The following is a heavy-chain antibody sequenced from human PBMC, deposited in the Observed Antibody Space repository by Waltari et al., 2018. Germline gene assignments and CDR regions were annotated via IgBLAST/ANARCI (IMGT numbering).Heavy chain of an antibody. CDR1: GDSISGNYW. J-gene: IGHJ4*02. V-gene: IGHV4-4*02. CDR3: AGDRAIGLFFDY. Sequence: QVQLQESGQGLVKPSGTLSLTCAVSGDSISGNYWGSGVRQSPEKGLEWIGQVQHSGKTHYNPSLQSRVAISVDKPKNQFSLNLNSVTAADTAIYYCAGDRAIGLFFDYWGRGTLVTVSS. D-gene: IGHD2-2*01. CDR2: VQHSGKT.